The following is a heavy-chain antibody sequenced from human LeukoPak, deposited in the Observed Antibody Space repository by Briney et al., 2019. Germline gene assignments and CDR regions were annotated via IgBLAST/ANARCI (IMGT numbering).Heavy chain of an antibody. Sequence: SVKVSCKASGGTFSSYAISWVRQAPGQGLEWMGGIIPIFGTANYAQKFQGRVTITADESTSTAYMELSSLRSEDTAVYYCARIPRGYSGYDGNYYMYVWGKGTTVTVSS. J-gene: IGHJ6*03. V-gene: IGHV1-69*01. CDR2: IIPIFGTA. CDR1: GGTFSSYA. CDR3: ARIPRGYSGYDGNYYMYV. D-gene: IGHD5-12*01.